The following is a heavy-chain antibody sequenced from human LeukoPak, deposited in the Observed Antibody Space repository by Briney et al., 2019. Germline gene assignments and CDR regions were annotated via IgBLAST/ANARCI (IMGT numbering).Heavy chain of an antibody. CDR3: AGRPTGYSSGYIH. Sequence: GGSLRLSCVASGITFSNYAVSWVYQAPEKGLDWVSVISGSAHKIRYADSVKGRFTISRDNSENIVYLQMNNLRVEDTAVYYCAGRPTGYSSGYIHWGQGTLVTVSS. J-gene: IGHJ4*02. D-gene: IGHD5-18*01. V-gene: IGHV3-23*01. CDR1: GITFSNYA. CDR2: ISGSAHKI.